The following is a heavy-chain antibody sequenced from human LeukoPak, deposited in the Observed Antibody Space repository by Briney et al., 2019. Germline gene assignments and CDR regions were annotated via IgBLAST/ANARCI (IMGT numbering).Heavy chain of an antibody. CDR3: ARVALDSSGYARAVPAFDI. V-gene: IGHV4-59*01. J-gene: IGHJ3*02. Sequence: SETLSLTCTVSGGSISSYYWSWIRQPPGKGLEGVGYIYYSGSTNYNPSLKSRVTISVDTSKNQFSLKLSSVTAADTAVYYCARVALDSSGYARAVPAFDIWGQGTMVTVSS. CDR1: GGSISSYY. D-gene: IGHD3-22*01. CDR2: IYYSGST.